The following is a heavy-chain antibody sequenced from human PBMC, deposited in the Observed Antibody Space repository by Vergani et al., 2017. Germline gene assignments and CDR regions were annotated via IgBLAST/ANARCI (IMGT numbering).Heavy chain of an antibody. J-gene: IGHJ6*02. CDR2: ISSSSSYT. D-gene: IGHD3-10*01. Sequence: QVQLQESGPGLVKPSETLSLTCTVSGGSISSYYWSWIRQPPGKGLEWVSYISSSSSYTNYADSVKGRFTISRDNAKNSLYLQMNSLRAEDTAVYYCARALWFGEFPDGMDVWGQGTTVTVSS. V-gene: IGHV3-11*03. CDR1: GGSISSYY. CDR3: ARALWFGEFPDGMDV.